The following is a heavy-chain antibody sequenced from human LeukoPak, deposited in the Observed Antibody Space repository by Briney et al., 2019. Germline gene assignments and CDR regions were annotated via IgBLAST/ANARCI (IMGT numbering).Heavy chain of an antibody. V-gene: IGHV3-23*01. J-gene: IGHJ4*02. CDR3: ARDLGGSGSYHNY. CDR2: ISGSGGST. CDR1: GFTFSSYA. D-gene: IGHD3-10*01. Sequence: GGSLRLSCAASGFTFSSYAMSWVRQAPGKGLEWVSAISGSGGSTYYADSVKGRFTISRDNSKNTLYLQMNSLRAEDTAVYYCARDLGGSGSYHNYWGQGTLVTVSS.